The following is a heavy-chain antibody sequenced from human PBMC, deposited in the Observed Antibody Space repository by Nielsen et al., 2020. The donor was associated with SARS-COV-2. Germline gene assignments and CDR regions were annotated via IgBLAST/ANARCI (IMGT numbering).Heavy chain of an antibody. V-gene: IGHV3-23*01. CDR2: ISGSGGAT. J-gene: IGHJ4*02. Sequence: GGSLRLSCAGSGFTFINFAMTWVRQAPGQGLEWVSGISGSGGATYYADSVKGRFTISRDNSKNMLYLQMNSLRVEDTAEYYCARDTGYGYVSDFWGQGILVTVSS. D-gene: IGHD5-12*01. CDR3: ARDTGYGYVSDF. CDR1: GFTFINFA.